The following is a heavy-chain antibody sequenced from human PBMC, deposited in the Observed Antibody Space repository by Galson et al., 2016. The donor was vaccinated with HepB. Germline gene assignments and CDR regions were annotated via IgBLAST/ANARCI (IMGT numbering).Heavy chain of an antibody. Sequence: SLRLSCAVSGFSFRDYGMSWVRQAPGHAPEWVAFIKTSGDTIHYADSAKGRFTISRDNAKNSLSLDMSSLRVEDTAVYYCARTWRQNSIDFWGQGTLVTVSS. D-gene: IGHD1-7*01. CDR2: IKTSGDTI. V-gene: IGHV3-11*04. J-gene: IGHJ4*02. CDR3: ARTWRQNSIDF. CDR1: GFSFRDYG.